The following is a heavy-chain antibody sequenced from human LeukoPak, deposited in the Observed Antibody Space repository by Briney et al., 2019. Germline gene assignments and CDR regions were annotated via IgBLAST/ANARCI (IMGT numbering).Heavy chain of an antibody. CDR3: ARDSEVFFGY. CDR1: TFTFSPYW. J-gene: IGHJ4*02. Sequence: PPGDLRLSCAASTFTFSPYWMNWVRQAPGRGPVWVSHINSDGSDTSYADSVKGRFTNSRDNAKNTLYLQMNSLRAEDTAVYYCARDSEVFFGYWGQGTLVTVSS. V-gene: IGHV3-74*01. D-gene: IGHD2-8*01. CDR2: INSDGSDT.